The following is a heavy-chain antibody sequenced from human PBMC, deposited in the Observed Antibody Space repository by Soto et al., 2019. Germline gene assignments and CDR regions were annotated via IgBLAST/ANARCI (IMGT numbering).Heavy chain of an antibody. Sequence: SETLSLTCTVSGGSISSYYWSWIRQPPGKGLEWIGYIYYSGSTNYNPSLKSRVTISVDTSKNQFSLKLSSVTAADTAVYYCARAHQLLSGSYPSSMDVWGQGTTVTVSS. J-gene: IGHJ6*02. V-gene: IGHV4-59*01. CDR2: IYYSGST. CDR1: GGSISSYY. D-gene: IGHD2-2*01. CDR3: ARAHQLLSGSYPSSMDV.